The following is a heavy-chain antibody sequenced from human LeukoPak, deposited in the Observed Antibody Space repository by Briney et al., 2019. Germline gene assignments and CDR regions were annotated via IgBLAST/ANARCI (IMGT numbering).Heavy chain of an antibody. D-gene: IGHD4-11*01. J-gene: IGHJ5*02. V-gene: IGHV4-34*01. CDR2: INHSGST. CDR3: CREETVTTTNWFDH. CDR1: GGSFSSYY. Sequence: PWETLSLTCAVSGGSFSSYYLSWIRQPPGKGLEWIGEINHSGSTNYNPSLKSRVTISVDKSKNHFSLKLNSLTAADKAVYYWCREETVTTTNWFDHWGQGTLVTVSS.